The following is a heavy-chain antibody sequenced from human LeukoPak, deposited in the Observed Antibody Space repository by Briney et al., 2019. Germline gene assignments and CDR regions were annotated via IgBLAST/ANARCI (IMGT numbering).Heavy chain of an antibody. CDR2: TSYDGSNK. CDR1: GFTFSSYA. J-gene: IGHJ4*02. D-gene: IGHD6-19*01. V-gene: IGHV3-30-3*01. Sequence: TGGSLRLSCAASGFTFSSYAMHWVRQAPGKGLEWVAVTSYDGSNKYYADSVKGRFTISRDNSKNTLYLQMNSLRAEDTTVYYCARDPEPGYSSGPYFDYWGQGTLVTVSS. CDR3: ARDPEPGYSSGPYFDY.